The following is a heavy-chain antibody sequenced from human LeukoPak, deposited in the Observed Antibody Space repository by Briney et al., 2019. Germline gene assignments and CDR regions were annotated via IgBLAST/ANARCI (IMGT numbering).Heavy chain of an antibody. J-gene: IGHJ6*03. CDR3: ARSVPSSRYYYYMDV. V-gene: IGHV4-31*03. CDR1: GGSISSDGYY. Sequence: PSETLSLTCTVSGGSISSDGYYWSWIRQHPGKGLEWIGYIYYSGSTYYNPSLKSRVTISVDTSKNQFSLKLSSVTAADTAVYYCARSVPSSRYYYYMDVWGKGTTVTVSS. CDR2: IYYSGST.